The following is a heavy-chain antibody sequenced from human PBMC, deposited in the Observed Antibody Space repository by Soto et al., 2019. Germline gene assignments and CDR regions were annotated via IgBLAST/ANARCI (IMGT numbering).Heavy chain of an antibody. J-gene: IGHJ5*02. CDR2: IYYSGST. D-gene: IGHD6-13*01. Sequence: SETLSLTCTVSGGSISSYYWIWIRQPPGKGLEWIGYIYYSGSTNYNPSLKSRVTISVDRSKNQFSLKLSSVTAADTAVYYCARGSSSSWYRGRWFDPWGQGTLVTVSS. V-gene: IGHV4-59*12. CDR1: GGSISSYY. CDR3: ARGSSSSWYRGRWFDP.